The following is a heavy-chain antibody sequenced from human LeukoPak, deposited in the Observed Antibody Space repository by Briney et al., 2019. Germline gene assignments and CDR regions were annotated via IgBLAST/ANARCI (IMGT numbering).Heavy chain of an antibody. V-gene: IGHV1-2*02. CDR3: ARVTRIVGAQGLDY. J-gene: IGHJ4*02. CDR2: INPNSGGT. D-gene: IGHD1-26*01. CDR1: GYTFTGYY. Sequence: GASVKVSCKASGYTFTGYYMHWVRQAPGQGLEWMGWINPNSGGTNYAQKFQGRVTMNRDTSISTAYMELSRLRSDDTAVYYCARVTRIVGAQGLDYWGQGTLVTVSS.